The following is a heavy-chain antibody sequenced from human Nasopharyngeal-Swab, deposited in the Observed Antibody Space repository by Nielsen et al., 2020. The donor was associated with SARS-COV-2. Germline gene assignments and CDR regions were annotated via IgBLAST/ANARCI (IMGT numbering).Heavy chain of an antibody. CDR2: IIPIFGTP. V-gene: IGHV1-69*13. Sequence: SVKVSCKASGGTFSSYAISWVRQAPAQGLEWLGGIIPIFGTPNYAQEFQGRVTIPADESTNTAYMELSRLRSEDTAVYYCARASDGSENYYYFDYWGQGTLVTVSS. CDR3: ARASDGSENYYYFDY. CDR1: GGTFSSYA. D-gene: IGHD3-10*01. J-gene: IGHJ4*02.